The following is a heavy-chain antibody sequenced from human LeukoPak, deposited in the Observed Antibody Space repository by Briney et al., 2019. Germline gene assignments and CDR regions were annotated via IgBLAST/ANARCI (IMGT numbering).Heavy chain of an antibody. CDR3: ARDPYNYYDSSGYYY. CDR1: GFTFSSYA. J-gene: IGHJ4*02. D-gene: IGHD3-22*01. CDR2: ISYDGSNK. V-gene: IGHV3-30*09. Sequence: GRSLRLSCAASGFTFSSYAMHWVRQAPGKGLEWVAVISYDGSNKYYADSVKGRFAISRDNSKNTLYLQMNSLRAEDTAVYYCARDPYNYYDSSGYYYWGQGTLVTVSS.